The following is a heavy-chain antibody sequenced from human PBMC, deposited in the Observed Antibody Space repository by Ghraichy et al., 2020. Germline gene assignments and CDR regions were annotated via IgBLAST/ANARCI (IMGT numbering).Heavy chain of an antibody. Sequence: ASVKVSCKASGYNFITYTIHWMRQAPGQGLEWMGWINAANGDTKYSPNFQGRITITRDTSATTTYMELNSLRSDDTAVYYCARDCRVTTMIARRNYYFDNWGQGTQVTVSS. CDR1: GYNFITYT. CDR3: ARDCRVTTMIARRNYYFDN. V-gene: IGHV1-3*01. J-gene: IGHJ4*02. CDR2: INAANGDT. D-gene: IGHD4-17*01.